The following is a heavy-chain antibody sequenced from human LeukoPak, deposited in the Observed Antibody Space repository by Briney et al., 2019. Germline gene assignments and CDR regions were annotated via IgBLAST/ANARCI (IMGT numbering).Heavy chain of an antibody. Sequence: GASVKVSCKASGYTFTSYGISWVRQAPGQGLKWMGWISAYNGNTNYAQKLQGRVTMTTDTSTSTAYMELRSLRSDDTAVYYCARDRSSSWYYLYYYYYYGMDVWGQGTTVTVSS. J-gene: IGHJ6*02. CDR3: ARDRSSSWYYLYYYYYYGMDV. CDR1: GYTFTSYG. CDR2: ISAYNGNT. D-gene: IGHD6-13*01. V-gene: IGHV1-18*01.